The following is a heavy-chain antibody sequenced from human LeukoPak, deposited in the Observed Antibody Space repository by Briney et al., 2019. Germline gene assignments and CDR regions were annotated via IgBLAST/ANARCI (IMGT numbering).Heavy chain of an antibody. V-gene: IGHV4-30-4*01. J-gene: IGHJ5*02. CDR3: ARGGAYSYGYSWFDP. CDR1: GGSISSGDYY. Sequence: ASETLSLTCTVSGGSISSGDYYWSWIRQPPGKGLEWIGYIYYSGSTYYNPSLKSRVTISVDTSKNQFSLKLSSVTAADTAVYYCARGGAYSYGYSWFDPWGQGTLVTVSS. CDR2: IYYSGST. D-gene: IGHD5-18*01.